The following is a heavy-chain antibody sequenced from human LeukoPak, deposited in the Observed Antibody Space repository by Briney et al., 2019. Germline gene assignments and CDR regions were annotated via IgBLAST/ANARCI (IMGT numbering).Heavy chain of an antibody. CDR2: IKQDGGEK. D-gene: IGHD3-22*01. CDR1: GFTFSSYS. CDR3: ARGKYDSSGYPLLGFDY. V-gene: IGHV3-7*01. Sequence: TGGSLRLSCSASGFTFSSYSMNWVRQAPGKGLEWVANIKQDGGEKKYVDSVKGRFTISRDNAKKSLYLQMNSLRAEDTAVYYCARGKYDSSGYPLLGFDYWGQGTLVTVSS. J-gene: IGHJ4*02.